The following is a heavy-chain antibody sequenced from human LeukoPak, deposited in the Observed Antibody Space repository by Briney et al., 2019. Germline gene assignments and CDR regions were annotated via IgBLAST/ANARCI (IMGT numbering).Heavy chain of an antibody. CDR1: GGSISSSSYY. V-gene: IGHV4-39*01. D-gene: IGHD2-21*02. CDR2: INHIGST. Sequence: SETLSLTCTASGGSISSSSYYWGWIRQPPGKGLEWMGEINHIGSTNYNPSLKSRVTISVDTSKNQFSLKLSSVTAADTAVYYCARQVVTFRFDPWGQGTLVIVSS. J-gene: IGHJ5*02. CDR3: ARQVVTFRFDP.